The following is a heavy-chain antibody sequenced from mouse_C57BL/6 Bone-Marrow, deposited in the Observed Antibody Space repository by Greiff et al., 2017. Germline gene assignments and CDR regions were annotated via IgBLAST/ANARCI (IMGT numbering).Heavy chain of an antibody. V-gene: IGHV10-3*01. CDR1: GFTFNTYA. CDR2: IRSKSSTYAT. Sequence: DVMLVESGGGLVQPKGSLKLSCAASGFTFNTYAMHLVRQAPGKGLEWVARIRSKSSTYATYYADSVKDRFTISRDDSQSMLYLQMNNLKTEDTAMYYCVRDHGGYYSYYFDYWGQGTTLTVSS. J-gene: IGHJ2*01. CDR3: VRDHGGYYSYYFDY. D-gene: IGHD2-3*01.